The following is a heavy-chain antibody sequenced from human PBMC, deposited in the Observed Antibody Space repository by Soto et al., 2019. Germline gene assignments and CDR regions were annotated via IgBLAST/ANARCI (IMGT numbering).Heavy chain of an antibody. J-gene: IGHJ4*02. CDR1: GDSSDDYY. CDR3: ARRFRSGYYYYSDY. Sequence: SETMSLTCTVSGDSSDDYYWSWIRQPPGKRLERIGYIYYSWTTNYNPSLKSRVTISVDTSKNHFSLKLRSVTAADTAVYYCARRFRSGYYYYSDYWGQGTLVTVSS. CDR2: IYYSWTT. V-gene: IGHV4-59*01. D-gene: IGHD3-22*01.